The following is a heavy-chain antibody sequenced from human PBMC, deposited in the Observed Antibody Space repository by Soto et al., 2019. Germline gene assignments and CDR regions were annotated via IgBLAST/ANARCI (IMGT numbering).Heavy chain of an antibody. CDR1: GFTFNKAW. CDR2: IKSNTGGGTT. V-gene: IGHV3-15*05. D-gene: IGHD2-2*01. Sequence: GGSLRLSCAASGFTFNKAWMNWVRQAPGKGLEWVGRIKSNTGGGTTEYSAPVKGRFTISRDDSENTLYLQMNSLKIEDTAVYYCTTDLGYCSSANCYGGHYYMDVWGKGTTVTVSS. CDR3: TTDLGYCSSANCYGGHYYMDV. J-gene: IGHJ6*03.